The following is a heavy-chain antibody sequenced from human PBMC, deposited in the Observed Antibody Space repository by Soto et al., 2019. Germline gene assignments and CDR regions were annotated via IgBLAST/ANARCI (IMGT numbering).Heavy chain of an antibody. CDR1: GYTFTSYG. Sequence: VASVKVSCKASGYTFTSYGISWVRQAPGQGLEWMGWISVYNGNTNYAQKFHGRVTMTTDTSTSTAYMELRSLRSDDTAVYYCARDLYNSAYYWGQGTLVTVSS. D-gene: IGHD3-22*01. CDR3: ARDLYNSAYY. J-gene: IGHJ4*02. CDR2: ISVYNGNT. V-gene: IGHV1-18*01.